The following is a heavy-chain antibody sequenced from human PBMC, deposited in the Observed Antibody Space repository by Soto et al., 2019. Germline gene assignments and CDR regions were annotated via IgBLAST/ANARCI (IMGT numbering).Heavy chain of an antibody. CDR1: GFTFSNFG. D-gene: IGHD1-26*01. CDR3: ARDPGYSATYSARFDY. CDR2: IWFDGSNE. Sequence: GGSLRLSCAASGFTFSNFGMHWVRQAPGKGLEWVTVIWFDGSNEFYADSVKGRFTISRDISKNTLYLQIHSLRAEDTAMYYCARDPGYSATYSARFDYWGQGILVTVSS. J-gene: IGHJ4*02. V-gene: IGHV3-33*01.